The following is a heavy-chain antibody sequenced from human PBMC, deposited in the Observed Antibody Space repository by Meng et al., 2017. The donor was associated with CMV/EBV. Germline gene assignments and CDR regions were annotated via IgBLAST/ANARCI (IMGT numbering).Heavy chain of an antibody. CDR3: ASRSVRITIFGVAHDAFDI. V-gene: IGHV3-66*02. CDR2: IYSGGST. D-gene: IGHD3-3*01. Sequence: GESLKISCAASGFTVSSNYMSWARQAPGKGLEWVSVIYSGGSTYYADSVKGRFTISRDNSKNTLYLQMNSLRAEDTAVYYCASRSVRITIFGVAHDAFDIWGQGTMVTVSS. CDR1: GFTVSSNY. J-gene: IGHJ3*02.